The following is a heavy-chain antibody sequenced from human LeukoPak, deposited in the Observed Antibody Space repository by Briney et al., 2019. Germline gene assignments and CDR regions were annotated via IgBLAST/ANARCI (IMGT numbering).Heavy chain of an antibody. Sequence: PGGSLRLSCAASGFTFSSYEMNWVRQAPGKGLEWVSYISSSGSTIYYADSVKGRFTISRDNAKNSLYLQMNSLRAEDTAVYYCARNTDGFNYYYYMDVWGKGTTVTISS. CDR2: ISSSGSTI. V-gene: IGHV3-48*03. CDR3: ARNTDGFNYYYYMDV. CDR1: GFTFSSYE. J-gene: IGHJ6*03. D-gene: IGHD4-17*01.